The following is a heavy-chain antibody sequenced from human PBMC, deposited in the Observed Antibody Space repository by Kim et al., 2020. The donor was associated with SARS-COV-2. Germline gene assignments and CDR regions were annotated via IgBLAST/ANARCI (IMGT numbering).Heavy chain of an antibody. J-gene: IGHJ4*02. CDR1: GFTFSSYA. CDR2: ISYDGSNK. Sequence: GGSLRLSCAASGFTFSSYAMHWVRQAPGKGLEWVAVISYDGSNKYYADSVKGRFTISRDNSKNTLYLQMNSLRAEDTAVYYCARGWLQLYLDYWGQGTLATVSS. D-gene: IGHD5-12*01. CDR3: ARGWLQLYLDY. V-gene: IGHV3-30*04.